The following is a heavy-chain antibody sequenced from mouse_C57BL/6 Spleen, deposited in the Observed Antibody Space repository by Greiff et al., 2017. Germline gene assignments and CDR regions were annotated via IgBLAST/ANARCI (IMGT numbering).Heavy chain of an antibody. V-gene: IGHV1-22*01. CDR2: INPNNGGT. D-gene: IGHD2-3*01. CDR3: ARSGGYSYWYFDV. J-gene: IGHJ1*03. CDR1: GYTFTDYN. Sequence: VQLKESGPELVKPGASVKMSCKASGYTFTDYNMHWVKQSHGKSLEWIGYINPNNGGTSYNEKFKGKATLTVNKSSSTAYMELRSLTSEDSAVYYCARSGGYSYWYFDVWGTGTTVTVSS.